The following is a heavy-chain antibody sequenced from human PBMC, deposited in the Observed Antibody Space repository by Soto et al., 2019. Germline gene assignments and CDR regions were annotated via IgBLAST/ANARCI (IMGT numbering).Heavy chain of an antibody. D-gene: IGHD2-8*01. Sequence: SETLSLTCDVSGASVSSHYWSWIRQPPGKGLEWIGYVYNTWSTNYNPSLKSRVTMSVDTSKSQISLELRSVTAADTAVYYCARGGFYASRAWRYWGQGALVTVSS. CDR3: ARGGFYASRAWRY. CDR1: GASVSSHY. J-gene: IGHJ4*02. V-gene: IGHV4-59*02. CDR2: VYNTWST.